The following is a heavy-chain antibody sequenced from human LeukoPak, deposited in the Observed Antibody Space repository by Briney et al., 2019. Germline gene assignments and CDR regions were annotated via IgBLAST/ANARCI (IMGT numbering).Heavy chain of an antibody. CDR1: GFTFSSYA. V-gene: IGHV3-23*01. J-gene: IGHJ4*02. Sequence: PGGSLRLSCAASGFTFSSYAMSWVRQAPGKGLEWVSAISGSGGSTYYADSVKGRFTISRDNSKNTLYLQMNSLRAEDTAVYYCTRGGGSPIEGFDYWGQGTLVTVSS. D-gene: IGHD3-16*01. CDR2: ISGSGGST. CDR3: TRGGGSPIEGFDY.